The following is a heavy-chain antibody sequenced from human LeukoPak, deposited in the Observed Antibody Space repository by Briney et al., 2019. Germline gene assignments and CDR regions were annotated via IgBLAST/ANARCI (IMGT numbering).Heavy chain of an antibody. CDR3: ATVSARGTTGTTGYDY. D-gene: IGHD1-1*01. Sequence: ASVKVSCKVSGYTLTELSMHWVRQAPGKGLEWMGGFDPEDGETIYAQKFQGRVTMTEDTSTDTAYMELSSLRSEDTAVYYCATVSARGTTGTTGYDYWGQGTLVTVSS. CDR1: GYTLTELS. J-gene: IGHJ4*02. CDR2: FDPEDGET. V-gene: IGHV1-24*01.